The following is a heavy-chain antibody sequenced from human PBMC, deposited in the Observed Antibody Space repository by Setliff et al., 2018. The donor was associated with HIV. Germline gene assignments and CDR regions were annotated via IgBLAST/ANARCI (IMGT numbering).Heavy chain of an antibody. CDR2: INPNSGGT. Sequence: HGESLKISCTASGFAFGDFPMSWVRQAPGKGLEWMGWINPNSGGTNYAQKFQGRVTMTRDTSISTVYMELSRLRSDDTAVYYCARYWGDGDYWGQGTLVTVSS. CDR1: GFAFGDFP. J-gene: IGHJ4*02. V-gene: IGHV1-2*02. D-gene: IGHD2-21*01. CDR3: ARYWGDGDY.